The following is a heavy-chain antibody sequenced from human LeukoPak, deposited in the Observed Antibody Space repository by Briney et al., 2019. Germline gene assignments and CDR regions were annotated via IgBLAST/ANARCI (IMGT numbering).Heavy chain of an antibody. CDR3: TRTKGYCSSTSCYQIDY. Sequence: GGSLRLSCAASGFTFSGSAMHWVRQASGKGLEWVGRIRSKANSYATAYAASVKGRFTISRDDSKNTAYLQMNSLKTEDTAVYYCTRTKGYCSSTSCYQIDYWGQGTLVTASS. CDR2: IRSKANSYAT. V-gene: IGHV3-73*01. CDR1: GFTFSGSA. J-gene: IGHJ4*02. D-gene: IGHD2-2*01.